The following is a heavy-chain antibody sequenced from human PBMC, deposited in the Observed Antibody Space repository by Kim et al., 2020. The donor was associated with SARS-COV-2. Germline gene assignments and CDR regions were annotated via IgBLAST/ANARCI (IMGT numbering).Heavy chain of an antibody. D-gene: IGHD2-15*01. Sequence: YADSVKGRFTISRDKSKNTLYLQMSSLRAEDTAVYYCVTLGSPPGLYFQHWGQGTLVTVSS. J-gene: IGHJ1*01. CDR3: VTLGSPPGLYFQH. V-gene: IGHV3-64D*06.